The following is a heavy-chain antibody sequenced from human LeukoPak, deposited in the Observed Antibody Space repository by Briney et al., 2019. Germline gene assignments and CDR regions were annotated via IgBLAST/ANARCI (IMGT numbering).Heavy chain of an antibody. CDR1: GFTFSSYS. J-gene: IGHJ4*02. V-gene: IGHV3-48*04. D-gene: IGHD3-3*01. CDR3: ARDPDFWSGYNQPYYFDY. CDR2: ISSSSSTI. Sequence: GGSLRLSCAASGFTFSSYSMNWVRQAPGKGLEWVSYISSSSSTIYYADSVKGRFTISRDNAKNSLYLQMNSLRADDTAVYYCARDPDFWSGYNQPYYFDYWGQGTLVTVSS.